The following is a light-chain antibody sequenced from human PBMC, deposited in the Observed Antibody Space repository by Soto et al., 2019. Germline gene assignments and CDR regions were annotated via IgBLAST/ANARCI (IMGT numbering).Light chain of an antibody. CDR1: QSIGSW. J-gene: IGKJ1*01. CDR2: DAS. CDR3: QHYNSYSEA. Sequence: DLKMTQSPSTLSASVGDRVTITCRASQSIGSWLAWYQQKPGKAPKLLIYDASSLQSGVPSRFSGSGSGTEFTLTISSLQPDDFATYYCQHYNSYSEAFGQGTKVDI. V-gene: IGKV1-5*01.